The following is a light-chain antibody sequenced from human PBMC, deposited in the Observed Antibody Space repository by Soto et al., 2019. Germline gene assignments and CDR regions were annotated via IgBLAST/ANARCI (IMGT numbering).Light chain of an antibody. CDR2: DVI. CDR3: SSYTSNSPLV. J-gene: IGLJ2*01. V-gene: IGLV2-14*03. CDR1: STDVGGYNY. Sequence: QSALTQPASVSGSPGQSITISCIATSTDVGGYNYVAWYQQYPGKAPKLMIYDVINRPSGVSNRFSGSKSGNTASLTISGLQAEDEAEYYCSSYTSNSPLVFGGGTKLTVL.